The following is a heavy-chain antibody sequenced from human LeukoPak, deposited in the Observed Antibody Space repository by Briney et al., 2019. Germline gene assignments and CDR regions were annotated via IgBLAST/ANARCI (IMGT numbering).Heavy chain of an antibody. Sequence: ASVMVSCEASGYTFTSYGISWVRQAPGQGLEWVGWISAYNGNTNYAHKVQGRVTITTDTSTSTAYMELKSLRADDTAVYYCSSGSVKAAEFDYWARDPWSPSP. CDR2: ISAYNGNT. V-gene: IGHV1-18*01. CDR1: GYTFTSYG. J-gene: IGHJ4*02. CDR3: SSGSVKAAEFDY. D-gene: IGHD3-22*01.